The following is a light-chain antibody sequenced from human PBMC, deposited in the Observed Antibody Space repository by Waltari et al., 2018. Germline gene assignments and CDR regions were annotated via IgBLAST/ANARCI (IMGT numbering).Light chain of an antibody. Sequence: EIVLTQSPGTLTLSPGERATLSCRASQRVANSYLAWYQQRPGQAPRLLIYAASSRATNIPDMVSGSVSVTDLTLTISLVEPEDSSVYYCHRYGNSARMFGQGTKDKI. CDR1: QRVANSY. V-gene: IGKV3-20*01. J-gene: IGKJ1*01. CDR2: AAS. CDR3: HRYGNSARM.